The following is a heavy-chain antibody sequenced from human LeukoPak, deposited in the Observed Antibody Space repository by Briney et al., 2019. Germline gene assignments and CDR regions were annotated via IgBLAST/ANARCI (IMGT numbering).Heavy chain of an antibody. V-gene: IGHV4-59*01. CDR3: ARAQYSYGAIDY. CDR2: IYYSGST. CDR1: GGSISSYY. J-gene: IGHJ4*02. D-gene: IGHD5-18*01. Sequence: SETLSLTCTVSGGSISSYYWSWIRQPPGKGLEWIGYIYYSGSTNYNPSLKGRVTISVDTSKNQFSLKLSSVTAADTAVYYCARAQYSYGAIDYWGQGTLVTVSS.